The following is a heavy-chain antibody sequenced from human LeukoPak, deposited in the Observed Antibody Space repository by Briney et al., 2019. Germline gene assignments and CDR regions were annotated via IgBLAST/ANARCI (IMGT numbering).Heavy chain of an antibody. CDR2: IYYSGST. J-gene: IGHJ4*02. CDR1: SDFISRYY. V-gene: IGHV4-59*08. CDR3: ASKSSGRDY. Sequence: SETLSLLCTVSSDFISRYYWRWIRQPPGKGLEWIWYIYYSGSTNYNPSLKSRVTISVDTSKNQFSLKLSSVTAADTAVYYCASKSSGRDYWGQGTLVTVSS. D-gene: IGHD6-19*01.